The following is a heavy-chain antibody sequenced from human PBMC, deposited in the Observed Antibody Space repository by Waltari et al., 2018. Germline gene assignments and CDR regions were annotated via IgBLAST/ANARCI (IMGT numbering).Heavy chain of an antibody. Sequence: EVQLVESGGGLVQPGGSLRLSCAASGFTFRCFWMSWVRQAPGKGLEWVANIKRDGSEKYYVSSVRGRFTISRDNAKNSLYLQMNSLSAEDTAVYYCARDFSYYAFDFWGQGTPVTVSS. CDR2: IKRDGSEK. CDR1: GFTFRCFW. V-gene: IGHV3-7*01. J-gene: IGHJ4*02. D-gene: IGHD3-3*01. CDR3: ARDFSYYAFDF.